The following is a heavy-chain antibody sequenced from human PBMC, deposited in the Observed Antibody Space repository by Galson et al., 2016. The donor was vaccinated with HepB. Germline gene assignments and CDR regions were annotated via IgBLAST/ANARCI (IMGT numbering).Heavy chain of an antibody. CDR2: ISWNSGNL. Sequence: SLRLSCAASGFTFDDYDMHWVRQAPGKGLEWVAGISWNSGNLDYAESVRGRFTISRDNAKNSLFLQMNSLRAEDTALYFCSRVYSYYYGMDVWGQGTTVTVSS. J-gene: IGHJ6*02. V-gene: IGHV3-9*01. D-gene: IGHD1-26*01. CDR3: SRVYSYYYGMDV. CDR1: GFTFDDYD.